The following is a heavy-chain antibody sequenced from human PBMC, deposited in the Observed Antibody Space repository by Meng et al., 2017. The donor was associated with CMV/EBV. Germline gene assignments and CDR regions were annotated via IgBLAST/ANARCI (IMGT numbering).Heavy chain of an antibody. CDR1: GFTFSKYA. CDR3: AKGDYDILTGFYPCFDY. V-gene: IGHV3-23*04. CDR2: ISASGSDT. J-gene: IGHJ4*02. D-gene: IGHD3-9*01. Sequence: EVQLVESGGGLVQPGRSLRLSCAASGFTFSKYAMSWVRQVPGKGLEWVSEISASGSDTYYTDSVKDRFTISRDNSKNTLYLLMHSLRVEDTAIYYCAKGDYDILTGFYPCFDYWGQGILVTVSS.